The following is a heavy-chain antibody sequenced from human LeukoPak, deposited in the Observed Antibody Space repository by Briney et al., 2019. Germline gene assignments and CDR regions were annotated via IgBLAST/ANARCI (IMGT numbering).Heavy chain of an antibody. D-gene: IGHD3-3*01. J-gene: IGHJ4*02. CDR1: GGSISSHY. CDR3: ASGRADYDFWSGYLTRNIYYFDY. CDR2: IYYSGST. V-gene: IGHV4-59*11. Sequence: SETLSLTCTVAGGSISSHYWSWIRQPPGKGLEWIGYIYYSGSTNYNPSLKSRVTISVDTSKNQFSLKLSSVTAADTAVYYCASGRADYDFWSGYLTRNIYYFDYWGQGTLVTVSS.